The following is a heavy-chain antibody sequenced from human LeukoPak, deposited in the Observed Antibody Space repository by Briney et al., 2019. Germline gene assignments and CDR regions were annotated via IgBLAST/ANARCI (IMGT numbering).Heavy chain of an antibody. CDR1: GFTFDDYA. J-gene: IGHJ4*02. V-gene: IGHV3-9*01. CDR2: ISWNSGSI. CDR3: AKGGGSSGYYRLDY. Sequence: GRSLRLSCAASGFTFDDYAMHWVRQAPGKGLEWVSGISWNSGSIGYADSVEGRFTISRDNAKNSLYLQMNSLRAEDTALYYCAKGGGSSGYYRLDYWGQGTLVTVSS. D-gene: IGHD3-22*01.